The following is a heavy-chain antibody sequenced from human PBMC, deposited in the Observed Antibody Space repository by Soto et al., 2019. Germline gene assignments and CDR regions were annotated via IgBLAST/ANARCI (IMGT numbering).Heavy chain of an antibody. D-gene: IGHD7-27*01. CDR2: ISGGGGGT. V-gene: IGHV3-23*01. CDR1: GFRFSNYA. Sequence: SLRLSCAASGFRFSNYAMNWVRQAPGKGLEWVSGISGGGGGTYYADSVKGRFTISRDNSKNTLYLQMNCLRAEDTAVYYCAKDFSGVAWVYWGQGPLVTVSS. J-gene: IGHJ4*02. CDR3: AKDFSGVAWVY.